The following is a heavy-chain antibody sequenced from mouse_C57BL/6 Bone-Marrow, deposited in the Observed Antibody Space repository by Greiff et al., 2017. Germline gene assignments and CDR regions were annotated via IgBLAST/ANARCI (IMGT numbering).Heavy chain of an antibody. Sequence: EVMLVESGGGLVKPGGSLKLSCAASGFTFSSYAMSWVRQTPEKRLEWVATISDGGSYTYYPDNVKGRFTISRDNAKNNLYLQMSHLKSEDTAMYYCARDSERYDGYYWYFDVWGTGTTVTVSS. CDR1: GFTFSSYA. CDR2: ISDGGSYT. V-gene: IGHV5-4*01. J-gene: IGHJ1*03. CDR3: ARDSERYDGYYWYFDV. D-gene: IGHD2-3*01.